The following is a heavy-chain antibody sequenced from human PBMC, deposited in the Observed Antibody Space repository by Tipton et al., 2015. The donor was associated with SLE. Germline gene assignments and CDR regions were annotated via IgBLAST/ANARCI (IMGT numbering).Heavy chain of an antibody. CDR2: MYPSVTT. D-gene: IGHD2-8*01. V-gene: IGHV4-4*07. CDR3: ARDLGCTNGLCYLGDYHHGMDV. CDR1: GASISTSY. J-gene: IGHJ6*02. Sequence: TLSLTCTVSGASISTSYWSWIRQPAGKGLEWIGRMYPSVTTTYNPSLKSRVTMSIDTSKNQFSLKLSSVTAADTAVYYCARDLGCTNGLCYLGDYHHGMDVWGQGTTVTVSS.